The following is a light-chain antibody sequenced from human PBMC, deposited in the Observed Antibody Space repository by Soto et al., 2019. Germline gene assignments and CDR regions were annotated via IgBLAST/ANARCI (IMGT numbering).Light chain of an antibody. CDR3: RSYTGSCTWV. J-gene: IGLJ3*02. CDR2: DVS. Sequence: QSALTQPRSVSGSPGQSVTISCTGTSSDVGGYNYVSWYQQHPGKAPKLMIYDVSKRPSGVPDRFSGSKSGNTASLTSSGLQAEDEAEDYCRSYTGSCTWVFRGGTKLTVL. V-gene: IGLV2-11*01. CDR1: SSDVGGYNY.